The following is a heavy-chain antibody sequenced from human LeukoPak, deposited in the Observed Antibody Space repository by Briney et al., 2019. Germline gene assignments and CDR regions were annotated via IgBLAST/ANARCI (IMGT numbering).Heavy chain of an antibody. CDR2: INHSGST. CDR3: ARDQRVIREEAVAGTAYY. J-gene: IGHJ4*02. V-gene: IGHV4-34*01. CDR1: GGSFSGYY. Sequence: SETLSLTCAVYGGSFSGYYWTWIRQPPGKGLEWIGEINHSGSTNYNPSLKSRVTISVDTSKSQFSLKLSSVTAADTAVYYCARDQRVIREEAVAGTAYYWGQGTLVTVSS. D-gene: IGHD6-19*01.